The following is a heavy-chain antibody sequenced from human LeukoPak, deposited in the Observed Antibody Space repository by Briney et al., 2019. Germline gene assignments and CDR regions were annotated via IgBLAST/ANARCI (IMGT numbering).Heavy chain of an antibody. CDR2: ISYDGSNK. CDR3: ARVGDRVSYYDFWSRQPYYYYGMDV. V-gene: IGHV3-30-3*01. CDR1: GFTFSSYA. J-gene: IGHJ6*02. D-gene: IGHD3-3*01. Sequence: GGSLRLSCAASGFTFSSYAMHWVRQAPGKGLEWVAVISYDGSNKYYADSVKGRFTISRDNSKNTLYLQMNSLRAEDTAVYYCARVGDRVSYYDFWSRQPYYYYGMDVWGQGTTVTVSS.